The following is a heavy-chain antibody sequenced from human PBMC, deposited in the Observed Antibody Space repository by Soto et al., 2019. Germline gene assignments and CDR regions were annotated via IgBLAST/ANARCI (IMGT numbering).Heavy chain of an antibody. D-gene: IGHD2-21*01. J-gene: IGHJ4*02. CDR2: VSVDGSKK. CDR1: GFTFSTYG. Sequence: QEQLVESGGGVVQPGRSLRLSCVASGFTFSTYGMHWVRQAPGKGLEWVAVVSVDGSKKYTTDAVKGRFTISRDNSKNTLHLQMNNLRPDDKDVYYYAKDMVHMGRVFDLWGQGTLVTVSS. V-gene: IGHV3-30*18. CDR3: AKDMVHMGRVFDL.